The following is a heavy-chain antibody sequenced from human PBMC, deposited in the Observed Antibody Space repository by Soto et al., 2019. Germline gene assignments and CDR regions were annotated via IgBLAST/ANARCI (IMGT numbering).Heavy chain of an antibody. D-gene: IGHD4-17*01. Sequence: GGSLRLSCAASGFTFSSYGMHWVRQAPGKGLEWVAVIWYDGSNRYYADSVKGRFTISRDNSKNTLYLQMNSLRAEDTAVYYCASLGGATVTTSPFDYWGQGTLVTVSS. V-gene: IGHV3-33*01. CDR1: GFTFSSYG. CDR2: IWYDGSNR. J-gene: IGHJ4*02. CDR3: ASLGGATVTTSPFDY.